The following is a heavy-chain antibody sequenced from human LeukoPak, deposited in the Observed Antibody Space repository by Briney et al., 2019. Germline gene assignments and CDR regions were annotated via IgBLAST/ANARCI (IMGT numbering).Heavy chain of an antibody. Sequence: GGSLRLSCAASGFTFSSYSMNWVRQAPGKGLEWVSSISSSSSYIYYADSVKGRFTISRDSAENSLYLQMNSLRAEDTAVYYCASEPYYYDSSGPRGSAFDIWGQGTMVTVSS. CDR3: ASEPYYYDSSGPRGSAFDI. CDR1: GFTFSSYS. D-gene: IGHD3-22*01. CDR2: ISSSSSYI. V-gene: IGHV3-21*01. J-gene: IGHJ3*02.